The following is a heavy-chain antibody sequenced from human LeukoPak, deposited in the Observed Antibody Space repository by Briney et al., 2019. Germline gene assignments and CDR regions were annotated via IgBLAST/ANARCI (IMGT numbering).Heavy chain of an antibody. J-gene: IGHJ4*02. CDR3: ARVSGNVIWGDFDS. V-gene: IGHV1-2*02. Sequence: ASVRVSCTASGYTFTGYYMHWVRQAPGQGREWRGWINPNSGGTNYAQKFQGRVAMTRDTSNSTPYMELSRLRSDDTAVYYCARVSGNVIWGDFDSWGQGTLVTVSS. CDR1: GYTFTGYY. CDR2: INPNSGGT. D-gene: IGHD3-16*01.